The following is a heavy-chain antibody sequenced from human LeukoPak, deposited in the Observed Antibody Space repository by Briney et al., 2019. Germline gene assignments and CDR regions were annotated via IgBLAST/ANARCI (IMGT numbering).Heavy chain of an antibody. Sequence: SVKVSCKASGGTFSSYAISWVRQAPGQGLEWMGGIIPIFGTANYAQKFQGRVTITADESTSTAYMELSSLRSEDTAVYYCARDLTPPYGDLDYWGQGTLVTVSS. J-gene: IGHJ4*02. D-gene: IGHD4-17*01. CDR2: IIPIFGTA. CDR1: GGTFSSYA. V-gene: IGHV1-69*13. CDR3: ARDLTPPYGDLDY.